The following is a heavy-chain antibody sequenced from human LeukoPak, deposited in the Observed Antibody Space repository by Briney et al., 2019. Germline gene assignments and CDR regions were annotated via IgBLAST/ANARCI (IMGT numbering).Heavy chain of an antibody. V-gene: IGHV3-23*01. D-gene: IGHD2-8*01. J-gene: IGHJ3*02. CDR1: GFTFSGYG. Sequence: GGSLRLSCTASGFTFSGYGMHWVRQAPGKGLEWVSCVGSADATYYTDSVKGRFSASRDNSKNTLSLQMNSLRLEDTAVYYCAKDAWSMNGIYDPFDIWGQGIMVTVPS. CDR2: VGSADAT. CDR3: AKDAWSMNGIYDPFDI.